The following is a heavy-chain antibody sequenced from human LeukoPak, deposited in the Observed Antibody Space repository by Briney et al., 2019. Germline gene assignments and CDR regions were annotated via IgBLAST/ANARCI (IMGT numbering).Heavy chain of an antibody. CDR1: GYSFTNYA. V-gene: IGHV1-3*01. D-gene: IGHD3-10*01. J-gene: IGHJ4*02. CDR2: INAGNGDT. Sequence: ASVKVSCKASGYSFTNYAMHWVRQAPGQRLEWMGWINAGNGDTKYSQTFQGRVTITRDTSASTAYMELSSLRSEDTAVYYCARFPIYGSGSPTYYFDYWGQGTLVTVSS. CDR3: ARFPIYGSGSPTYYFDY.